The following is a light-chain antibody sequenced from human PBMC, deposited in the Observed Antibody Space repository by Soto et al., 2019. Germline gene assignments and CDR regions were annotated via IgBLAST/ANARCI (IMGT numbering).Light chain of an antibody. J-gene: IGKJ4*01. CDR2: DES. Sequence: EILLTQSPATLSLSPRERATLSGRASQTITRYLTWYQQKPGQAPRLLIYDESNRATGIPARFSGSGSGTDCTLTITSLEPEDFAVYYFQQHTDWPSNFGGGTKVEIK. CDR1: QTITRY. CDR3: QQHTDWPSN. V-gene: IGKV3-11*01.